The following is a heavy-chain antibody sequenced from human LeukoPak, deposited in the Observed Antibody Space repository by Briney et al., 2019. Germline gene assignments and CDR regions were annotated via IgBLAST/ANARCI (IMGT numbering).Heavy chain of an antibody. CDR3: ARVKRGIAAAGPYYFDY. V-gene: IGHV3-23*01. Sequence: GGSLRLSCAASGIIFSKYGMSWVRQAPGKGLEWVATVLGSGVPTYYADSVQGRFTISRDNSKNTLYLQMNSLRAEDTAVYYCARVKRGIAAAGPYYFDYWGQGTLVTVSS. CDR1: GIIFSKYG. J-gene: IGHJ4*02. CDR2: VLGSGVPT. D-gene: IGHD6-13*01.